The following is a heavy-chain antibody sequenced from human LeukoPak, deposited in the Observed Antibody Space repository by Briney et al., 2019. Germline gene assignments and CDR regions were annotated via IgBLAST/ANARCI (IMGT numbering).Heavy chain of an antibody. CDR3: AKDIGAYGDYYPRFDF. CDR2: IGWNSGTI. CDR1: GFTFDDFA. D-gene: IGHD4-17*01. V-gene: IGHV3-9*01. Sequence: GGSLRLSCAASGFTFDDFAMHWVRQVPGKGLEWVSGIGWNSGTIVYADSVKGRFTISRDNAKNSLYLQMNSLRPEDTAFYYCAKDIGAYGDYYPRFDFWGQGILVTVSS. J-gene: IGHJ4*02.